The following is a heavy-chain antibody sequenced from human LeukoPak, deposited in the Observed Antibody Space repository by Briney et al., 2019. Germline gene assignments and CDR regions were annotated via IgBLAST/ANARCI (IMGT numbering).Heavy chain of an antibody. Sequence: KPGRCLRLSCAASGFTFSDYYMSWIRRAPGKGLEWVTYISGSSSYTNYADSVKGRFTISRDNAKNSLYLQMNSLRAEDTAVYYCARHGLYDSSDYWTFQHWGQGTLVTVSS. CDR1: GFTFSDYY. CDR2: ISGSSSYT. D-gene: IGHD3-22*01. CDR3: ARHGLYDSSDYWTFQH. J-gene: IGHJ1*01. V-gene: IGHV3-11*06.